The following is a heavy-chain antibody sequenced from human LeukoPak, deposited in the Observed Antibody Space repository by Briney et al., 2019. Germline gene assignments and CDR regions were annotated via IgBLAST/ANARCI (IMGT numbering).Heavy chain of an antibody. J-gene: IGHJ6*02. CDR3: ARDIVVVPAEYGMDV. CDR2: IKQDGSEK. Sequence: GGSLRLSCAASGFTFSSYWMSWVRQAPGKGLEWVANIKQDGSEKYYVDSVKGRFTISRDNAKNPLYLQMNSLRAEDTAVYYCARDIVVVPAEYGMDVWGQGTTVTVSS. D-gene: IGHD2-2*01. V-gene: IGHV3-7*01. CDR1: GFTFSSYW.